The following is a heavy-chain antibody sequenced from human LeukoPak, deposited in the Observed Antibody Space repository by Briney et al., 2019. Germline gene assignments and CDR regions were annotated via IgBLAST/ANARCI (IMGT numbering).Heavy chain of an antibody. Sequence: HSETLSLTRTVSGGSLTSFYWSWVRHPPGKGLWWIGYIYYSASTNYNPSLKIRVTISVYTSKNQFTLKLRSVTAADTAVYYCARENPPEAFDIWGQGTRVTVSS. J-gene: IGHJ3*02. CDR2: IYYSAST. CDR3: ARENPPEAFDI. V-gene: IGHV4-59*01. CDR1: GGSLTSFY.